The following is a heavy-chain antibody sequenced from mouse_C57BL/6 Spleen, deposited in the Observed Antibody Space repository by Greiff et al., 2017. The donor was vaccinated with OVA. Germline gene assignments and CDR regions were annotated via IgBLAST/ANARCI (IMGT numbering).Heavy chain of an antibody. CDR3: ARPYGNPWFAY. CDR2: IHPNSGST. D-gene: IGHD2-1*01. V-gene: IGHV1-64*01. CDR1: GYTFTSYW. Sequence: QVQLQQPGAELVKPGASVKLSCKASGYTFTSYWMHWVKQRPGQGLEWIGMIHPNSGSTNYNEKFKSKATLTVDKSSSTAYMQLSSLTSEDSAVYYCARPYGNPWFAYWGQGTLVTVSA. J-gene: IGHJ3*01.